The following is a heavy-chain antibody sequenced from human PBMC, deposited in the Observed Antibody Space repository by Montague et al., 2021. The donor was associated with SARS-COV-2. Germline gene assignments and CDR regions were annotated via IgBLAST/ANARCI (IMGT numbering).Heavy chain of an antibody. D-gene: IGHD6-19*01. J-gene: IGHJ4*02. CDR1: GVSLSSSSFY. Sequence: SETLSLTCTVSGVSLSSSSFYWGWIRQPPGKGLEWIGSIYYSGSTYYNPSLKSRVSISVDTSKKQLSLRLSSVTAADTAVYYCASSSYSSRLYYFDYWGQGTLVAVSS. CDR3: ASSSYSSRLYYFDY. CDR2: IYYSGST. V-gene: IGHV4-39*01.